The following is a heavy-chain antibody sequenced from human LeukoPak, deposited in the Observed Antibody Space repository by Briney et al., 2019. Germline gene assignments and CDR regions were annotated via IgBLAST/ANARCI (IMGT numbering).Heavy chain of an antibody. J-gene: IGHJ6*04. V-gene: IGHV3-33*06. D-gene: IGHD1-14*01. CDR2: IWYDGSNK. CDR3: AKGSRYGPFVPLDA. Sequence: GGSLRLSCAVSGFTFSSYGMHWVRQAPGKGLEWVAVIWYDGSNKYYADSVKGRFTISRDNSKNTLYLQMNSLRAEDTAVYYCAKGSRYGPFVPLDAWGKGTTVTVSS. CDR1: GFTFSSYG.